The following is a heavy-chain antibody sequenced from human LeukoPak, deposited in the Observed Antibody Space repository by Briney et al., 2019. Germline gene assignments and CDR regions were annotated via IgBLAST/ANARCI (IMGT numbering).Heavy chain of an antibody. CDR1: GGTFSSYA. CDR3: ASRYVGATRPFAEYFQH. V-gene: IGHV1-69*04. J-gene: IGHJ1*01. CDR2: IIPILGIA. Sequence: ASVKVSCKASGGTFSSYAISWVRQAPGQGLEWMGRIIPILGIANYAQKFQGRVTITADKSTSTAYMELSSLRSEDTAVYYCASRYVGATRPFAEYFQHWGQGTLVTVSS. D-gene: IGHD1-26*01.